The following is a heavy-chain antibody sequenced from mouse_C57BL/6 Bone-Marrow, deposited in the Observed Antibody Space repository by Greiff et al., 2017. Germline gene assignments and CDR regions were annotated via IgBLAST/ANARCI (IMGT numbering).Heavy chain of an antibody. CDR2: INPSSGYT. CDR3: ARWHALNYAMAN. D-gene: IGHD3-1*01. V-gene: IGHV1-4*01. Sequence: VQLQQSGAELARPGASVKMSCKASGYTFTSYTMHWVKQRPGQGLEWIGYINPSSGYTKYNQKFKDKATLNADKSSSTANMQQSSLTSEDSAVTYCARWHALNYAMANWGQGTSVTVSS. J-gene: IGHJ4*01. CDR1: GYTFTSYT.